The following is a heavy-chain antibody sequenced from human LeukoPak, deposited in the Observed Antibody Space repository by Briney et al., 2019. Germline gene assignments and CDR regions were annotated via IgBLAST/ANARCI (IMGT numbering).Heavy chain of an antibody. J-gene: IGHJ4*02. V-gene: IGHV3-30-3*01. Sequence: PGRSLRLSCAPSAFSFSTFAMHWVRQAPGKGLEWVAVVSHDGNIKYHADSVKGRFTISRDNSKNPLYLQMNSLRAEDTAVYYCASIFLGAAYHTHIDDWGQGTLVTVSS. CDR1: AFSFSTFA. CDR2: VSHDGNIK. D-gene: IGHD1-26*01. CDR3: ASIFLGAAYHTHIDD.